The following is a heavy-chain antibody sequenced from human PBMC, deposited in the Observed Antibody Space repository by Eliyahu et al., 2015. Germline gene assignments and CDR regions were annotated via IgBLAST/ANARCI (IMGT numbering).Heavy chain of an antibody. CDR2: IXYSGST. D-gene: IGHD6-19*01. J-gene: IGHJ4*02. Sequence: QVQLQESGPGLVKXSVALSLTCTVSXXXXNTYYXSWIRQPPGKGLEWIGYIXYSGSTNYNPSLKSRATISVDTSKNQFSLKLNSVTAADTAVYYCARDSSGWYGAIDFWGQGTLVTVSS. CDR1: XXXXNTYY. CDR3: ARDSSGWYGAIDF. V-gene: IGHV4-59*01.